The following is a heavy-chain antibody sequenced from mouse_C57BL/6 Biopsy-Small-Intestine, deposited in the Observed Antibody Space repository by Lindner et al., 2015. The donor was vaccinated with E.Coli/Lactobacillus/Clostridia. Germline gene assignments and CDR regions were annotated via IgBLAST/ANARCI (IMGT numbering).Heavy chain of an antibody. CDR1: GYTFTGYY. Sequence: SVKVSCKASGYTFTGYYMHWVRQAPGQGLEWMGRINPNSGGTNYAQKFQGRVTMTRDTSISTAYMELSRLRSDDTAIYYCAREETHYYGSALFWGQGTLVTVSS. CDR2: INPNSGGT. CDR3: AREETHYYGSALF. J-gene: IGHJ4*01. D-gene: IGHD1-1*02. V-gene: IGHV1-53*01.